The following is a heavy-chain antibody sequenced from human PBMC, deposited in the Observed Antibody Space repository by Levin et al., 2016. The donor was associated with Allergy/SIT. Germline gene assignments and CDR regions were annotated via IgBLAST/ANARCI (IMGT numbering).Heavy chain of an antibody. CDR2: IFSNDEK. V-gene: IGHV2-26*01. CDR3: ARMTYDTHRGPDAFDI. J-gene: IGHJ3*02. D-gene: IGHD3-22*01. Sequence: WIRQPPGKALEWLAHIFSNDEKSYSTSLKSRLTISKDTSKSQVVLTMTNMDPVDTATYYCARMTYDTHRGPDAFDIWGQGTMVTVSS.